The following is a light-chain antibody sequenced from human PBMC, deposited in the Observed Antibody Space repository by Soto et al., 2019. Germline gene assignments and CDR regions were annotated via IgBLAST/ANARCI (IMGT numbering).Light chain of an antibody. V-gene: IGKV3-15*01. CDR2: RAS. CDR1: HYVYSN. Sequence: EILMTQSPATLSVSAGERATLSCTASHYVYSNVAWFQQRPGQAPRLLIYRASTRATGTPARFSGSGSGTEFTLTITSLQSEDFALYYCQQYHNLWTFGQGTKV. J-gene: IGKJ1*01. CDR3: QQYHNLWT.